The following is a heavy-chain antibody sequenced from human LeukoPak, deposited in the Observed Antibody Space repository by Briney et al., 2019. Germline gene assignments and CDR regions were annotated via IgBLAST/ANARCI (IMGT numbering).Heavy chain of an antibody. J-gene: IGHJ4*02. V-gene: IGHV4-4*09. CDR3: ARHVKNYYPNY. CDR1: AGSIGNYY. Sequence: SETLSLTCSVSAGSIGNYYWSWIRQPPGRGLEWIGYFYTTGGTNYNPSLRSRVTMSLDTSNNQFSLRLTSVTAADTAVYYCARHVKNYYPNYWGRGALVTVSS. CDR2: FYTTGGT. D-gene: IGHD1-26*01.